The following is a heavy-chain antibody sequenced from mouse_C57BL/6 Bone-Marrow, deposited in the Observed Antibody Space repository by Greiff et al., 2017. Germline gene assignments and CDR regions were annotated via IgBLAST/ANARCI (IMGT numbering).Heavy chain of an antibody. Sequence: VQLVESGAELARPGASVKLSCKASGYTFTSYGISWVKQRTGQGLEWIGEFYPRSGNTYYNEKFKGKATLTADKSSSTAYMELRSLTSEDSAVYFCAIPSGSSGYAMDYWGQGTSVTVSS. CDR2: FYPRSGNT. V-gene: IGHV1-81*01. CDR3: AIPSGSSGYAMDY. J-gene: IGHJ4*01. CDR1: GYTFTSYG. D-gene: IGHD3-2*02.